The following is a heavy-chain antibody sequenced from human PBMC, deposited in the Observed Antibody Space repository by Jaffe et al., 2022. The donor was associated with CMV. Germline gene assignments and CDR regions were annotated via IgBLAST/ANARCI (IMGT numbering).Heavy chain of an antibody. D-gene: IGHD1-26*01. V-gene: IGHV3-9*01. CDR3: AKARVGEFDY. Sequence: EVQLVESGGGLVQPGRSLRLSCAASGFTFEDYAMHWVRQAPGKGLEWVSGISWNSGSIGYADSVKGRFTISRDNAKNSLYLQMNSLRAEDTALYYCAKARVGEFDYWGQGTLVTVSS. CDR1: GFTFEDYA. J-gene: IGHJ4*02. CDR2: ISWNSGSI.